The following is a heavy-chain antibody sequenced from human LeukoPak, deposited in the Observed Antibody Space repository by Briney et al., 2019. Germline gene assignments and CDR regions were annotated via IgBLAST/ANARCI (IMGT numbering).Heavy chain of an antibody. Sequence: GSSVKVSCKASGGTFSSYAISWVRQAPGQRLEWMGRIIPIFGTANYAQKFQGRVTITTDESTSTAYMELSSLRSEDTAVYYCASEARSTAVAARPGPKIDYWGQGTLVTVSS. CDR2: IIPIFGTA. CDR3: ASEARSTAVAARPGPKIDY. J-gene: IGHJ4*02. V-gene: IGHV1-69*05. D-gene: IGHD6-6*01. CDR1: GGTFSSYA.